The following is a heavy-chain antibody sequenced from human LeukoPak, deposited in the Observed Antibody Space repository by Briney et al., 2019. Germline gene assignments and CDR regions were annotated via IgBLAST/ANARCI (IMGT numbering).Heavy chain of an antibody. J-gene: IGHJ5*02. Sequence: GGPLRLSCAASGFTFSSYGMHWVRQAPGKGLEWVAVISYDGSNKYYADSVKGRFTISRDNSKNTLYLQMNSLRAEDTAVYYCAKDNRNDFEQNWFDPWGQGTLVTVSS. V-gene: IGHV3-30*18. CDR2: ISYDGSNK. D-gene: IGHD3-3*01. CDR1: GFTFSSYG. CDR3: AKDNRNDFEQNWFDP.